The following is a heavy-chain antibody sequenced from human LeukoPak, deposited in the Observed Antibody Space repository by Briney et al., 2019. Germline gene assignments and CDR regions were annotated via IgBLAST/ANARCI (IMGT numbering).Heavy chain of an antibody. CDR1: GVPITSYF. CDR2: IYYIGTT. Sequence: PSETLSLTCSVSGVPITSYFWTWIRQAPGKGLGWIGYIYYIGTTNYNPSLECRATMSVDMSKNQFSLKLTSVTAADTAVYYCAREGYGSGSSHLMDVWGTGTTVTVSS. D-gene: IGHD3-10*01. J-gene: IGHJ6*03. CDR3: AREGYGSGSSHLMDV. V-gene: IGHV4-59*01.